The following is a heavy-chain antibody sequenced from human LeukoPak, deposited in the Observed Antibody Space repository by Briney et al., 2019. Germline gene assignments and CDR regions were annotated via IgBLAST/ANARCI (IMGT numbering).Heavy chain of an antibody. Sequence: SETLSLTCTVSGGSVSSGSYYWSWIRQPPGKGLEWIGYIYYSGSTNYNPSLKSRVTISVDTSKNQFSLKLSSVTAADTAVYYGGRDGGFSGGGQHLTFDYWGKGTLVTVSS. CDR3: GRDGGFSGGGQHLTFDY. CDR1: GGSVSSGSYY. D-gene: IGHD6-19*01. V-gene: IGHV4-61*01. J-gene: IGHJ4*02. CDR2: IYYSGST.